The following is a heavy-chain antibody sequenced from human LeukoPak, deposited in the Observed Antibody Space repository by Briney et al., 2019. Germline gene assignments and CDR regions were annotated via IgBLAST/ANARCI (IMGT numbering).Heavy chain of an antibody. CDR1: GGTFSSYA. CDR2: IIPIFGTA. D-gene: IGHD2-15*01. CDR3: ARESVCSGGSCYSFDY. J-gene: IGHJ4*02. Sequence: GASVKVSCKASGGTFSSYAISWVRQAPGQGLEWMGGIIPIFGTANYAQKFQGRVTITADESTSTAYMELGSLRSEDTAVYYCARESVCSGGSCYSFDYWGQGTLVTVSS. V-gene: IGHV1-69*13.